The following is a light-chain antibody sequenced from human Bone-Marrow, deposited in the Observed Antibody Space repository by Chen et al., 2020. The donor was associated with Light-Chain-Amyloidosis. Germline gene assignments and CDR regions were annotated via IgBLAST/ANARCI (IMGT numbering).Light chain of an antibody. Sequence: QAVLTQPSSLSASPGASASLTCTLRSGINVGAYRIYWFQQKPGSPPQYLLRYKSDSDRKQGSGVPSRFSGSTDTSANAGILLISGLQSEDDAGYYCLIWHSGAWVFGGGTKLSVL. CDR3: LIWHSGAWV. CDR1: SGINVGAYR. J-gene: IGLJ3*02. V-gene: IGLV5-45*02. CDR2: YKSDSDR.